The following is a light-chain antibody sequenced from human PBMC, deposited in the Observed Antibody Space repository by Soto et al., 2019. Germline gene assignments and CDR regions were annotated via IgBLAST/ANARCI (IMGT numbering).Light chain of an antibody. CDR1: SSDVGGYNY. J-gene: IGLJ2*01. CDR2: DVS. CDR3: CSYAGGHTSLL. Sequence: QSVLTQPRSVSGSPGQSVTISCTGTSSDVGGYNYVSWYQQHPGTVPKLMIYDVSNRPSGVPDRFSGSKSGNTASLTISGLQAEDEADYYGCSYAGGHTSLLFGGGTKLTVL. V-gene: IGLV2-11*01.